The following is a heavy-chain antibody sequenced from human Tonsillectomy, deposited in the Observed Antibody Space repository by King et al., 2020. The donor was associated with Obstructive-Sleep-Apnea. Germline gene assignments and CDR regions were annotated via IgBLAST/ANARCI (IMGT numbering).Heavy chain of an antibody. CDR1: GGSVSSTSYY. Sequence: LQLQESGPGLVKPSETLSLLCTVSGGSVSSTSYYWGWIRPPPGAGLEWIGHIYSAGSTYYNPSLKSRVTISVDTSKNQFSLRLSSVTAADTAVYYCARRSTGYASYFDYWGQGTLVTVSS. V-gene: IGHV4-39*01. CDR3: ARRSTGYASYFDY. CDR2: IYSAGST. J-gene: IGHJ4*02. D-gene: IGHD6-25*01.